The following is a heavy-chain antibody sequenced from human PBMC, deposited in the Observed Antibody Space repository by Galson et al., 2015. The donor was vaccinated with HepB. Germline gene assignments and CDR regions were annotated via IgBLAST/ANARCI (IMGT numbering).Heavy chain of an antibody. D-gene: IGHD5-18*01. V-gene: IGHV3-30*03. CDR3: ARDRGYSSGSELDY. Sequence: LRLSCAASGFTLSSYGMHWVRQAPGKGLQWVALISNDGRNTYYVDSVQGRFTISRDSSKNTLYVQMNSLRPEDTAVYYCARDRGYSSGSELDYWGQGTLVTVSS. CDR1: GFTLSSYG. J-gene: IGHJ4*02. CDR2: ISNDGRNT.